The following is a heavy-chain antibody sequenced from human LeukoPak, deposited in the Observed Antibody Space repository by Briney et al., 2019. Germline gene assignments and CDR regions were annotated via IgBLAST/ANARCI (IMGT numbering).Heavy chain of an antibody. J-gene: IGHJ4*02. D-gene: IGHD3-3*01. CDR1: GYTFSSYG. Sequence: ASMKVSCKTSGYTFSSYGITWVRQAPGQGLEWMGWISAYGHTKLARNLKSRVTVTIDTSTTTAYMELRSLSSDDTAVYFCARETASGYLGCDFWGQGTLITVSS. CDR3: ARETASGYLGCDF. CDR2: ISAYGHT. V-gene: IGHV1-18*01.